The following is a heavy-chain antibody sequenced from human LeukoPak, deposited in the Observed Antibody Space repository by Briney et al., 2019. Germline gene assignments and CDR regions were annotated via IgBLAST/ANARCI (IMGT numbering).Heavy chain of an antibody. D-gene: IGHD4-17*01. V-gene: IGHV3-74*01. J-gene: IGHJ4*02. CDR3: ARASTSGDYDY. CDR2: ITGDGSST. Sequence: PGGSLRLSCAPSGFTFSTYWMHWVRQAPGTGLVWVSSITGDGSSTRYADAVKGRFTISRDNAKNTLYLQMNGLRAEDTAVYYCARASTSGDYDYWGQGTLVTVSS. CDR1: GFTFSTYW.